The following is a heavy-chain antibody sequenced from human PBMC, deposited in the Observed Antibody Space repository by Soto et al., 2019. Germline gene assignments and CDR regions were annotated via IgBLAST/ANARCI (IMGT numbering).Heavy chain of an antibody. Sequence: SDTLSLTCTVSGGSISSYYWSWIRQPPGKGLEWIGYIYYSGSTNYNPSLKSRVTISVDTSKNQFSLKLSSVTAADTAVYYCARVDADSSGWPPFDYWGQGTLVTVS. CDR3: ARVDADSSGWPPFDY. CDR2: IYYSGST. J-gene: IGHJ4*02. D-gene: IGHD6-19*01. CDR1: GGSISSYY. V-gene: IGHV4-59*01.